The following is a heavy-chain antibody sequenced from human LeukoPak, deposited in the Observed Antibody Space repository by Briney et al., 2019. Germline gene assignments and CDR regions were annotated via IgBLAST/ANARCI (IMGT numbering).Heavy chain of an antibody. V-gene: IGHV4-4*02. D-gene: IGHD3-10*01. CDR3: ARVYIVGSGSYYLLDY. Sequence: PSGTLSLTCAVSGGSISSSNWWRWVRQPPGKGLEWIGEIYHSGSTNYNPSLKSRVTITVDKSKNQLTLKLSSVTAADTAVYYCARVYIVGSGSYYLLDYWGQGTLVTVSS. CDR2: IYHSGST. CDR1: GGSISSSNW. J-gene: IGHJ4*02.